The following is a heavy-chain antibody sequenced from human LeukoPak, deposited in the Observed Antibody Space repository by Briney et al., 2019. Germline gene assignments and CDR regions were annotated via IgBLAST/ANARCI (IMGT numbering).Heavy chain of an antibody. D-gene: IGHD1-7*01. CDR2: IIPIFGTA. CDR1: GDTFSSYA. CDR3: ARGPELLRAFDI. V-gene: IGHV1-69*05. Sequence: SVKVSCKASGDTFSSYAISWVRQAPGQGLEWMGRIIPIFGTANYAQKFQGRVTITTDESTSTAYMELSSLRSEDTAVYYCARGPELLRAFDIWGQGTMVTVSS. J-gene: IGHJ3*02.